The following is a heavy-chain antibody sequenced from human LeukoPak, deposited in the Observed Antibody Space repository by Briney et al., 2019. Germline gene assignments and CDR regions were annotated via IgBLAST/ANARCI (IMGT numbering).Heavy chain of an antibody. CDR3: ASSWGSNYYMDV. J-gene: IGHJ6*03. CDR1: GYTFTGYY. V-gene: IGHV1-46*01. CDR2: INPSGGST. Sequence: ASVKVSCKASGYTFTGYYMHWVRQAPGQGLEWMGIINPSGGSTSYAQKFQGRVTMTRDMSTSTVYMELSSLRSEDTAVYYCASSWGSNYYMDVWGKGTTVTVSS. D-gene: IGHD3-16*01.